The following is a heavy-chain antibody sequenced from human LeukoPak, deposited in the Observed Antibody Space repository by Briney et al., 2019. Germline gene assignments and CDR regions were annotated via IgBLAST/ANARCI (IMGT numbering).Heavy chain of an antibody. Sequence: PSETLSLTCTVSGGSISSYYWSWIRQPPGKGLELIGYIYYSGSTNYNPSLKSRVTISVDTSKNQFSLKLSSVTAADTAVYYCARDPGYDIKSWYYYGMDVWGKGTTVTVSS. J-gene: IGHJ6*04. CDR1: GGSISSYY. D-gene: IGHD3-9*01. CDR2: IYYSGST. CDR3: ARDPGYDIKSWYYYGMDV. V-gene: IGHV4-59*01.